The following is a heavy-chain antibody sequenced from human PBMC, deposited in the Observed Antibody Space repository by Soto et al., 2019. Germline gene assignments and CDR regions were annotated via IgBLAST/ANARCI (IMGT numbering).Heavy chain of an antibody. CDR1: GFTFSSYS. J-gene: IGHJ4*02. D-gene: IGHD2-2*01. V-gene: IGHV3-48*02. CDR2: ISSSSSI. CDR3: ARVQYADY. Sequence: GGSLRLSCAASGFTFSSYSMNWVRQAPGKGLEWLSYISSSSSIYYADSVKGRFTISRDNAKNSLYLQMNSLRDEDTAVYYCARVQYADYWGQGTLVTVSS.